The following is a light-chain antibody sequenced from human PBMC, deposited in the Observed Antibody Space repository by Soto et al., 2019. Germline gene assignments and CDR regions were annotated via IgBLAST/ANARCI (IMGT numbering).Light chain of an antibody. V-gene: IGKV3D-15*01. CDR3: QQYNNWLIT. J-gene: IGKJ5*01. CDR1: QSVSSN. CDR2: GAS. Sequence: EIVMTQSPATLSVSPGERATLSCRASQSVSSNLAWYQQKPGQAPRLLIYGASTRPTGIPARFSGSGSGTEVTLTISSLQSEDFAVYYCQQYNNWLITFGQGTRLEIK.